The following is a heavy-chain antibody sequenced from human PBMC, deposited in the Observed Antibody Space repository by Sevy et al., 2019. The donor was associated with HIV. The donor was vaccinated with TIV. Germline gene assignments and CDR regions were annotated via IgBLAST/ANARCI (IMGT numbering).Heavy chain of an antibody. CDR3: ARRLFVNSPMCPVFDY. V-gene: IGHV6-1*01. CDR2: TYYRSKWCN. CDR1: GDSVSSNSAA. J-gene: IGHJ4*02. Sequence: KQSQTLSLTCAISGDSVSSNSAAWNWIRQSPSRGLEWLGRTYYRSKWCNDYAVSVKSRITINPDTSKNQFSLQLNSVTPEDTAVYYCARRLFVNSPMCPVFDYWGQGTLVTVSS.